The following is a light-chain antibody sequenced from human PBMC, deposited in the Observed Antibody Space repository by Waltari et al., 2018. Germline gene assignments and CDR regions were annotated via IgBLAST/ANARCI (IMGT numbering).Light chain of an antibody. CDR2: DVR. Sequence: QSALTQPASVSGSPGQSITISCPGTSSDIGRYNYVSWFQQHPGKAPKLMIYDVRNRPSGVSNRFSGSKSDYTASLTISGLQAEDEAVYFCNSFTSSNTVIFGGGTKLTV. CDR3: NSFTSSNTVI. CDR1: SSDIGRYNY. V-gene: IGLV2-14*03. J-gene: IGLJ2*01.